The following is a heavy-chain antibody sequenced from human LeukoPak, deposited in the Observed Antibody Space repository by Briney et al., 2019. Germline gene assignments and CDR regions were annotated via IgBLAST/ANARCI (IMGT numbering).Heavy chain of an antibody. J-gene: IGHJ4*02. CDR2: ISGSGFRT. Sequence: GGSLRLSCAASGYTFSTYAMSWVRQAPGKRLEWVSGISGSGFRTFHADSVKGRFTISRDNCNKTLFLQMNSLRAEDTAVYYCARGQRDYTTTWYRFGYFDYWGPGALVTISS. CDR1: GYTFSTYA. D-gene: IGHD2-2*02. CDR3: ARGQRDYTTTWYRFGYFDY. V-gene: IGHV3-23*01.